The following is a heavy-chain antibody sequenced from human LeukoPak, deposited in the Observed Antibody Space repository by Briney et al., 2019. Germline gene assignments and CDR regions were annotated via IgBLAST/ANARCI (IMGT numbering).Heavy chain of an antibody. J-gene: IGHJ4*02. CDR3: ARGPRGGDFDY. CDR1: GFTFSSYA. D-gene: IGHD2-21*01. V-gene: IGHV3-64*01. CDR2: ISSNGDST. Sequence: GGSLRLSCAASGFTFSSYAMHWVRQAPGKGLEYVSAISSNGDSTYYANSVKGRFTISRDNSKNTLYLQMGSLRAEDMAVYYCARGPRGGDFDYWGQGTLVTVSS.